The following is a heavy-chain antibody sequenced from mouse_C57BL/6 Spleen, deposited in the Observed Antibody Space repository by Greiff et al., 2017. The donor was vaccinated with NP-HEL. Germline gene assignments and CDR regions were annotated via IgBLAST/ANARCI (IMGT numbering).Heavy chain of an antibody. V-gene: IGHV1-42*01. J-gene: IGHJ3*01. Sequence: VQLQQSGPELVKPGASVKISCKASGYSFTGYYMNWVKQSPEKSLEWIGEINPSTGGTTYNQKFKAKATLTVDKSSSTADMQLKSLTSEDSAVYYCARDSTDAWFAYWGQGTLVTVSA. CDR3: ARDSTDAWFAY. CDR1: GYSFTGYY. CDR2: INPSTGGT. D-gene: IGHD2-5*01.